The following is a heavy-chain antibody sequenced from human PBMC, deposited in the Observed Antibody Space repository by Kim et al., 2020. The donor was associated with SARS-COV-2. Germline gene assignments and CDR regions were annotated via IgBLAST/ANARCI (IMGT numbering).Heavy chain of an antibody. J-gene: IGHJ6*02. Sequence: GESLKISCKGSGYSFSNYWIGWVRQMPGKGLEWMGIIYPGDSDTKYSPSFQGQVTISADKSISTAYLQWSSLKASDTAVYYCARRRGPSGVTSGMDVWGQGTTVIVSS. V-gene: IGHV5-51*01. CDR2: IYPGDSDT. D-gene: IGHD2-15*01. CDR1: GYSFSNYW. CDR3: ARRRGPSGVTSGMDV.